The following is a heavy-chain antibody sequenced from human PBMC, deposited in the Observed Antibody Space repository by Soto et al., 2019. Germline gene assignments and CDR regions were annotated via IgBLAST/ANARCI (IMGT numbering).Heavy chain of an antibody. CDR2: ISGSGGST. Sequence: EVQLLESGGSSIQPGGSLRLSCAASGFTFSSYAMSWVGQAPGKGLEWVSIISGSGGSTYHADSVKGRFTISRDNSKNMLYLQMNSLRAEDTAVYYCAKGRIEGIEVAGFYYWGQGTLVTVSS. J-gene: IGHJ4*02. V-gene: IGHV3-23*01. D-gene: IGHD6-19*01. CDR1: GFTFSSYA. CDR3: AKGRIEGIEVAGFYY.